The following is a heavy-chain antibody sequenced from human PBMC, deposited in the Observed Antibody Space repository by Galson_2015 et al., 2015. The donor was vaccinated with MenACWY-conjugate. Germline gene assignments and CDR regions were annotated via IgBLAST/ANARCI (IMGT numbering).Heavy chain of an antibody. V-gene: IGHV4-4*02. CDR3: ATQSAFYQDY. D-gene: IGHD2-2*01. CDR2: GRT. Sequence: GRTNYNPSLKGRVIISVDKSKNQFSLDLYSVTAADTAFYYCATQSAFYQDYWGQGTLVSVSS. J-gene: IGHJ4*02.